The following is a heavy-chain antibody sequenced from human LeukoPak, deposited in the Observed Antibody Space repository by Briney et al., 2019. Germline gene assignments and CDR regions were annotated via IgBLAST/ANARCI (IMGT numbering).Heavy chain of an antibody. CDR3: ARDREVGATGYYFDY. V-gene: IGHV4-39*02. D-gene: IGHD1-26*01. Sequence: SETLSLTCTVSGGSISSSSYYWGWIRQPPGKGLEWIGSIYYSGYTYYNPSLESRVTISVDTSKNQFSLKLSSVTAADTAVYYCARDREVGATGYYFDYWGQGTLVTVSS. CDR2: IYYSGYT. J-gene: IGHJ4*02. CDR1: GGSISSSSYY.